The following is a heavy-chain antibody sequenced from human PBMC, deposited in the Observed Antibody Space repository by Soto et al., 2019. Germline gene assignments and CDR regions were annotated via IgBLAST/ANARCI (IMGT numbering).Heavy chain of an antibody. D-gene: IGHD6-13*01. CDR3: ARDPSIAAADYYYGMDV. CDR2: IYYSGST. CDR1: GGSISSYY. Sequence: SGTLSLTCTVSGGSISSYYWSWIRQPPGKGLEWIGYIYYSGSTNYNPSLKSRVTISVDTSKNQFSLKLSSVTAADTAVYYCARDPSIAAADYYYGMDVWGQGTTVTVSS. J-gene: IGHJ6*02. V-gene: IGHV4-59*01.